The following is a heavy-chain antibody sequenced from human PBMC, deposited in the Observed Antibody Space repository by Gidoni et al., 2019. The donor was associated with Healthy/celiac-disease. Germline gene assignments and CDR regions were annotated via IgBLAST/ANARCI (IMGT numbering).Heavy chain of an antibody. CDR2: INHSGST. Sequence: QVQLQQWGAGLLKPSETLSLTCAVYGGSFSGYYWSWILQPPGKGLEWIGEINHSGSTNYNPSLKSRVTISVDTSKNQFSLKLSSVTAADTAVYYCARGLWYSGSYFRSRSGPFDIWGQGTMVTVSS. V-gene: IGHV4-34*01. D-gene: IGHD1-26*01. CDR3: ARGLWYSGSYFRSRSGPFDI. J-gene: IGHJ3*02. CDR1: GGSFSGYY.